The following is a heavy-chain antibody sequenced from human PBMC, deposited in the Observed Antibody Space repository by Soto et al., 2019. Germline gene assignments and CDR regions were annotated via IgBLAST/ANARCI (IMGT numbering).Heavy chain of an antibody. Sequence: QVQLQQWGAGLLKPSETLSLTCAVYGGSFSGYYWSWIRQPPGKGLEWIGEINHSGSTNYNPSLKSRVTISVDTSKNQFSLKLSSVTAADTAVYYCASLNDGDLYCFDYWGQGTLVTVSS. CDR1: GGSFSGYY. D-gene: IGHD4-17*01. V-gene: IGHV4-34*01. J-gene: IGHJ4*02. CDR2: INHSGST. CDR3: ASLNDGDLYCFDY.